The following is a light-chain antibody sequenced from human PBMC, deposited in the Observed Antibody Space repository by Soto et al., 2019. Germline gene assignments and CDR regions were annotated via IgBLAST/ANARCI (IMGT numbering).Light chain of an antibody. Sequence: EIVMTQSPTILSVSPGERATLSSRASQSVSSDLAWYHQKPGQAPRLLIYDASTRATGIPARFSGSGSGTEFTLTISSLQPEDFATYYCLQHDNSPWTFGRGTKVDIK. CDR1: QSVSSD. V-gene: IGKV3-15*01. CDR3: LQHDNSPWT. CDR2: DAS. J-gene: IGKJ1*01.